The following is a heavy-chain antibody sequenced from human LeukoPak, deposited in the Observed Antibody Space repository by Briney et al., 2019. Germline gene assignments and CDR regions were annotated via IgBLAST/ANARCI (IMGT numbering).Heavy chain of an antibody. CDR2: INIGGTT. J-gene: IGHJ3*02. Sequence: SETLSLTCAVYGGSFSGYYWTYIRQPPGKGLEWIGEINIGGTTNYNPSLKSRVTISVDASKNQFSLKLSSVTAADTALYYCARRRTTRAFDIWGQGTMVTVSS. V-gene: IGHV4-34*01. D-gene: IGHD4-11*01. CDR1: GGSFSGYY. CDR3: ARRRTTRAFDI.